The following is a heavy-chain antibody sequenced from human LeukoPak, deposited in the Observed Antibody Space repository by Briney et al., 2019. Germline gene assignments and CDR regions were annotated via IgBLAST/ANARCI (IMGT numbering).Heavy chain of an antibody. V-gene: IGHV3-48*04. D-gene: IGHD5-12*01. CDR1: GFTFSDYS. CDR3: ARDHRYAFDN. CDR2: VGISSGNT. Sequence: GGSLRLSCAASGFTFSDYSMNWVRQAPGKGLEWISYVGISSGNTKYADSVKGRFTISGDSAKNSVFLQMNSLRVEDAAVYYCARDHRYAFDNWGQGTLVTVSS. J-gene: IGHJ4*02.